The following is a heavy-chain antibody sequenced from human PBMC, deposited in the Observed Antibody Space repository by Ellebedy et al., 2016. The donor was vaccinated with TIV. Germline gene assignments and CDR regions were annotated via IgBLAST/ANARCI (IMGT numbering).Heavy chain of an antibody. D-gene: IGHD6-19*01. J-gene: IGHJ6*02. Sequence: GESLKISXAASGFSSSDYYMSWIRQAPGKGPEWVSYISDSGSMIHYADSVKGRFTISRDNSKDSLYLQMNNLRAEDTAVYYRARISSGRSFYGMDVWGQGTTVTVSS. CDR1: GFSSSDYY. CDR3: ARISSGRSFYGMDV. CDR2: ISDSGSMI. V-gene: IGHV3-11*01.